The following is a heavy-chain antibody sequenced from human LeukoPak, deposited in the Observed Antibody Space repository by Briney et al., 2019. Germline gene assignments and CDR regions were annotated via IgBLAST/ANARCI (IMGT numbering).Heavy chain of an antibody. Sequence: GGSLRLSCAASGFTFSSYAMSWVRQAPGKGLEWVSAISGSGGSTYYADSVKGRFTISRDNSKNTLYLQMNSLRAEDTAVYYCAKDPNYDLWSGYSPSFDYWGQGTLVTVSS. CDR2: ISGSGGST. CDR1: GFTFSSYA. CDR3: AKDPNYDLWSGYSPSFDY. J-gene: IGHJ4*02. V-gene: IGHV3-23*01. D-gene: IGHD3-3*01.